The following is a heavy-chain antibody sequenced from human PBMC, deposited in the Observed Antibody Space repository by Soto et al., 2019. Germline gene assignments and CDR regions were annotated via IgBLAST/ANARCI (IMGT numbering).Heavy chain of an antibody. Sequence: QVQLVQSGAELKKPGSSVKVSCKASGGTFSSYAISWVRQAPGQGLEWMGGIIPIFGTANYAQKFQGRVTITAHQSTSTAYMELSSLGSADTAVYYCASLGLELHGSWWFDPWGQGNLVTVSS. CDR1: GGTFSSYA. D-gene: IGHD1-7*01. V-gene: IGHV1-69*01. J-gene: IGHJ5*02. CDR3: ASLGLELHGSWWFDP. CDR2: IIPIFGTA.